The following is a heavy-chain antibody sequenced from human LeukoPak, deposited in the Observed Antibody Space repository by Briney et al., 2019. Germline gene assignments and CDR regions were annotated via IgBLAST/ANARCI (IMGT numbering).Heavy chain of an antibody. CDR1: GGSISSSSYY. Sequence: SETLSLTCTVSGGSISSSSYYWGWIRQPPGKGLEWIGSIYYSGSTYYNPSLKSRVTISVDTSKNQFSLKLSSVTAADTAVYYCARDRGITMVRGVADSRDNDAFDIWGQGTMVIVSS. D-gene: IGHD3-10*01. CDR2: IYYSGST. V-gene: IGHV4-39*07. J-gene: IGHJ3*02. CDR3: ARDRGITMVRGVADSRDNDAFDI.